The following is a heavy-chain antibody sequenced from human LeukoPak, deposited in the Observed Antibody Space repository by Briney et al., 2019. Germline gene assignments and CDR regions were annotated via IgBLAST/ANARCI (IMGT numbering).Heavy chain of an antibody. CDR1: GYTFTGYY. CDR3: ARARPGIAVAGIDY. CDR2: INPNSGGT. V-gene: IGHV1-2*02. D-gene: IGHD6-19*01. Sequence: GASVKVSCKASGYTFTGYYMHWVRQAPGQGLEWMGWINPNSGGTNYAQKFQGRVTMTRGTSISTAYMELSRLRSDDTAVYYCARARPGIAVAGIDYWGQGTLVTVSS. J-gene: IGHJ4*02.